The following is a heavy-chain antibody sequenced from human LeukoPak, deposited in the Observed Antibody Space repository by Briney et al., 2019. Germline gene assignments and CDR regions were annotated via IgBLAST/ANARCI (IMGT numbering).Heavy chain of an antibody. CDR3: AKEGGYYYYFDY. J-gene: IGHJ4*02. CDR2: TRNKANSYTT. V-gene: IGHV3-72*01. Sequence: GGSLRLSCAASGFTFSDHYMDWVRQAPGKGLEWVGRTRNKANSYTTEYAASVKGRFTISRDDSKNSLYLQMNSLRAEDTAVYYCAKEGGYYYYFDYWGQGTLVTVSS. D-gene: IGHD3-22*01. CDR1: GFTFSDHY.